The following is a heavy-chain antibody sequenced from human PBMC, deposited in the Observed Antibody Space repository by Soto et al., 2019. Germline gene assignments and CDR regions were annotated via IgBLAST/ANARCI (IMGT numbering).Heavy chain of an antibody. CDR2: IIPIFGTA. D-gene: IGHD3-9*01. CDR3: ASKAYYDILTGYFDY. J-gene: IGHJ4*02. V-gene: IGHV1-69*01. CDR1: GGTFSSYA. Sequence: QVQLVQSGAEVKKPGSSVKVSCKASGGTFSSYAISWVRQAPAQGLEWMGGIIPIFGTANYAQKCQGRVTITADESTSTAYMELRSMRSEDTAVYYCASKAYYDILTGYFDYWGQGTLVTVSS.